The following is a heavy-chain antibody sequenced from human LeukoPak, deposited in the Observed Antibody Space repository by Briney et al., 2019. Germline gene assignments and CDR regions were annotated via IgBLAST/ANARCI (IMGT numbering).Heavy chain of an antibody. J-gene: IGHJ1*01. V-gene: IGHV3-7*01. D-gene: IGHD2-8*01. CDR3: ARDRAGYCTNGVCYTGYFQH. CDR2: IKQDGSEK. Sequence: PGGSLRLSCAASGFTFISYWMTWVRQAPGKGLEWVANIKQDGSEKYYVDSVKGRFTISRDNAKNSLYLQMNSLRAEDTAVYYCARDRAGYCTNGVCYTGYFQHWGQGTLVTVSS. CDR1: GFTFISYW.